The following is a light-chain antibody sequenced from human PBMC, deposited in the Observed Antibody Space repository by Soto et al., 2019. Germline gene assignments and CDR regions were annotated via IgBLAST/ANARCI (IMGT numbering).Light chain of an antibody. CDR2: EVS. V-gene: IGLV2-23*02. CDR3: CSYGGSRAV. J-gene: IGLJ7*02. CDR1: SSDVGSHNL. Sequence: QSALTQPASVSGSPGQSITISCTGTSSDVGSHNLVSWYQQHPGQAPKHMIYEVSKRPLGVSARLSASKSGNTASLTISGLQAEDDADYYCCSYGGSRAVFGGGTQLTAL.